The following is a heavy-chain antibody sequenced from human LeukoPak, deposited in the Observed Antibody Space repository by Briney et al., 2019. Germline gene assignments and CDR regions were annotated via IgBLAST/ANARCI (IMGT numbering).Heavy chain of an antibody. V-gene: IGHV3-23*01. CDR1: GFTFSSYA. D-gene: IGHD2-15*01. CDR3: AKRRGRVGVVAANDY. CDR2: ISGSGGST. Sequence: PGGSLRLSCAASGFTFSSYAMSWVRQAPGKGLEWVSAISGSGGSTYYADSVKGRFTISRDNSKNTLYLQMNSLRAEDPAVYYLAKRRGRVGVVAANDYWGQGTLVTVSS. J-gene: IGHJ4*02.